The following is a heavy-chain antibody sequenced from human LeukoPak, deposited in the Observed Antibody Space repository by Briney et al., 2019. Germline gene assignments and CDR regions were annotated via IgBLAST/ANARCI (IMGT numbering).Heavy chain of an antibody. J-gene: IGHJ3*01. D-gene: IGHD3-16*01. CDR3: AKHQDGGYPHDAFDV. V-gene: IGHV3-23*01. CDR2: ISGSGGST. Sequence: WGSVRLSCAASGFTFSSYAMSWVRQAPGKGLEWVSAISGSGGSTYYADSVKGRFTISRDNSKNTLYLQMNSLRAEDTAVYYCAKHQDGGYPHDAFDVWGQVTTVTVSS. CDR1: GFTFSSYA.